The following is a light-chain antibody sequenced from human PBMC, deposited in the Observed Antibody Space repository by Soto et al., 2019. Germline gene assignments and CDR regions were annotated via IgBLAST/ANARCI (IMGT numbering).Light chain of an antibody. CDR2: GAS. V-gene: IGKV3-20*01. Sequence: EIVLTQSPGTLSSSPGQRATLSCRASQSVSNSYVAWYQLRPGQAPRLLIFGASTRAAGVTDRVSGSESGTDFPLTISRMEPEDFAVYYCQQYGSTWTFDQGTKVEI. CDR3: QQYGSTWT. CDR1: QSVSNSY. J-gene: IGKJ1*01.